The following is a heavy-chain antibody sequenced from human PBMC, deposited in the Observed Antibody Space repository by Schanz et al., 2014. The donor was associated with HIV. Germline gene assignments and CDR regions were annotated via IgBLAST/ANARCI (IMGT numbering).Heavy chain of an antibody. J-gene: IGHJ4*02. Sequence: QVQLVQSGAEVREPGASVKVSCKASGYTFNTYDINWVRQAPGQGLEWMGWMNPNRGNAGFAQNFQGRVTLTRDTSITTAYMELTTLRSDDTALYYCAIPSSGWSTFGYWGRGTLVTVSS. CDR1: GYTFNTYD. V-gene: IGHV1-8*01. D-gene: IGHD6-19*01. CDR2: MNPNRGNA. CDR3: AIPSSGWSTFGY.